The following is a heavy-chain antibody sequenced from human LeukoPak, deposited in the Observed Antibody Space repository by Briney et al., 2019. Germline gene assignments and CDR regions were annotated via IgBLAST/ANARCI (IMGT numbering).Heavy chain of an antibody. CDR2: ISGSGGST. V-gene: IGHV3-23*01. CDR3: AKAYYDFWSGYFDY. D-gene: IGHD3-3*01. Sequence: PGGSLRLSCAASGFTFSNYVMSWVRQAPGKWLEWVSAISGSGGSTYYADSVKGRFTISRDNSKNTLYLQMNSLRAEDTAVYYCAKAYYDFWSGYFDYWGQGTLVTVSS. CDR1: GFTFSNYV. J-gene: IGHJ4*02.